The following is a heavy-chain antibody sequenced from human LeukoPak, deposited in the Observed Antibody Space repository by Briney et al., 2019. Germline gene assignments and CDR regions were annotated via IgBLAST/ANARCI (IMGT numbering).Heavy chain of an antibody. D-gene: IGHD3-9*01. CDR1: GFTFSSYS. Sequence: KSGGSLRLSCAASGFTFSSYSMNWVRQAPGKGLEWVSSISSSSSYIYYADSVKGRFTISRDNAKNSLYLQMNSLRAEDTALYYCAKDRGRYFDWTHFDYWGQGTLVTVSS. CDR2: ISSSSSYI. V-gene: IGHV3-21*04. J-gene: IGHJ4*02. CDR3: AKDRGRYFDWTHFDY.